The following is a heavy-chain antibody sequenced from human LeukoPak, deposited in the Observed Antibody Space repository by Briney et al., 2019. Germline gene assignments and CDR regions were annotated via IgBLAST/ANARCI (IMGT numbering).Heavy chain of an antibody. V-gene: IGHV3-21*04. D-gene: IGHD4-17*01. CDR1: GFTFSSYS. Sequence: GGSLRLSCAASGFTFSSYSMNWVRQAPGKGLEWVSSISSSSSYIYYADSVKGRFTISRDNAKNSLFLQMNSLRAEDTAVYYCARDWRYGDQNNWFDPWGQGTLVTVSS. J-gene: IGHJ5*02. CDR2: ISSSSSYI. CDR3: ARDWRYGDQNNWFDP.